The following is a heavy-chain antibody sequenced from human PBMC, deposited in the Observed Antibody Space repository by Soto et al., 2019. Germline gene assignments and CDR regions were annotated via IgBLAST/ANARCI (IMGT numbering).Heavy chain of an antibody. V-gene: IGHV1-69*01. D-gene: IGHD3-22*01. CDR3: ARDRRYYYDCSGYFFDY. J-gene: IGHJ4*02. CDR1: GGTFSSYA. Sequence: QVQLVQSGAEVKKPGSSVKVSCKASGGTFSSYAISWVRQAPGQGLEWMGGIIPIFGTANYAQKFQGRVTITADESTSTTYLELSRLRSEDTGVYYCARDRRYYYDCSGYFFDYLGQGTLVTVSS. CDR2: IIPIFGTA.